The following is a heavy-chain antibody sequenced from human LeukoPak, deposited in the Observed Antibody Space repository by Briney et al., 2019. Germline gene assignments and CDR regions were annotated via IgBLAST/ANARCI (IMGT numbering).Heavy chain of an antibody. J-gene: IGHJ4*02. CDR2: FKPNSGGT. CDR1: GYTFTGYY. D-gene: IGHD3-10*01. V-gene: IGHV1-2*02. Sequence: RASVKVSCKASGYTFTGYYMHWVRQAPGQGLEWMGWFKPNSGGTNYAQKFQGRVTMTRDTSISTAYMELSRLRSDDTAVYYCAREVVTMVRGVSGPFDYWGQGTLVTVSS. CDR3: AREVVTMVRGVSGPFDY.